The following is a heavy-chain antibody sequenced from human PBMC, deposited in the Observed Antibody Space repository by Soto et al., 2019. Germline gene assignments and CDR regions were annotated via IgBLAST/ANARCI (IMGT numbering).Heavy chain of an antibody. J-gene: IGHJ6*02. CDR3: ARNGLDYGDHGRHGMDV. D-gene: IGHD4-17*01. V-gene: IGHV3-30-3*01. CDR1: GFTFSSYA. Sequence: QVQLVESGGGVVQPGRSLRLSCAASGFTFSSYAMHWVRQAPGKGLEWVAVISYDGSNKYYADSVKGRFTISRDNSKNTLYLQMNSLRGEDTAVYYCARNGLDYGDHGRHGMDVWGQGTTVTVSS. CDR2: ISYDGSNK.